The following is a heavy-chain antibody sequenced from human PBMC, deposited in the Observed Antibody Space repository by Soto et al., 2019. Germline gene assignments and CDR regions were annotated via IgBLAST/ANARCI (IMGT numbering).Heavy chain of an antibody. J-gene: IGHJ6*02. CDR1: GGCLGRDA. V-gene: IGHV4-34*01. CDR2: INHSGST. D-gene: IGHD2-21*01. CDR3: ARGEHIVFVTSTDGERDVLYF. Sequence: IARAVQGGCLGRDAWRCVRQPPGKGLEWIGEINHSGSTNYNPSLKSRVTISVDTSKNQFSLKLSSVTAADTAVYYCARGEHIVFVTSTDGERDVLYFCGQGTTDPVSS.